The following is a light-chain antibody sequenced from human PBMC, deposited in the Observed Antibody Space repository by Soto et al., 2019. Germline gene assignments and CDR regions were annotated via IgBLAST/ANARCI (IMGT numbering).Light chain of an antibody. CDR3: ATWDSNIHGV. V-gene: IGLV4-60*02. CDR1: SGHSSYI. Sequence: QLVLTQSSSASASLGSSVNLTCTLSSGHSSYIIAWHQQQPGKAPRYLMKLEGSGSYNKGSGVPDRFSGSSAGAARYLIISDLQFEDVADYYCATWDSNIHGVFGGGTKVTVL. J-gene: IGLJ3*02. CDR2: LEGSGSY.